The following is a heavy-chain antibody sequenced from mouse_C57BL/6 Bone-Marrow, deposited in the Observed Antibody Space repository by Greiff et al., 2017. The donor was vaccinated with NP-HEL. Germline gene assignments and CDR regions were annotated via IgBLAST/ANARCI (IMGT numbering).Heavy chain of an antibody. J-gene: IGHJ2*01. CDR1: GFTFTDYY. CDR3: ARYRSSLFDY. Sequence: EVMLVESGGGLVQPGGSLSLSCAASGFTFTDYYMSWVRQPPGKALEWLGFIRNKANGYTTAYSASVKGRFTISRDNSQSILYLQMNALRAEDSATYYCARYRSSLFDYWGQGTTLTVSS. CDR2: IRNKANGYTT. V-gene: IGHV7-3*01. D-gene: IGHD1-1*01.